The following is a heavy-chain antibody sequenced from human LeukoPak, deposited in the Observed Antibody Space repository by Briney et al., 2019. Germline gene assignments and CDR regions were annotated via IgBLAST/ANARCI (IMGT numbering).Heavy chain of an antibody. CDR1: GFTFSSYG. V-gene: IGHV3-30*02. CDR3: AKDNRDYYIDY. CDR2: IRYDGIKT. J-gene: IGHJ4*02. Sequence: GGSLRLSWAASGFTFSSYGMHWVRQAPGKGLEWVAFIRYDGIKTYYADSVKGRFTISRDNSKNTLHLQMNSLRAEDTAVYYCAKDNRDYYIDYWGQGTLVTVSS. D-gene: IGHD3-10*01.